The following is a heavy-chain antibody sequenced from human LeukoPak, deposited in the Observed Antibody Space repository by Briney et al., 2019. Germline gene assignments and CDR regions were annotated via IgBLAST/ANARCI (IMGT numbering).Heavy chain of an antibody. CDR3: ARHVDTIDY. Sequence: LEWVSYISSSGSTIYYAGSVKGRFTISRDNAKNSLYLQMNSLRAEDTAVYYCARHVDTIDYWGQGTLVTVSS. D-gene: IGHD5-18*01. CDR2: ISSSGSTI. J-gene: IGHJ4*02. V-gene: IGHV3-11*01.